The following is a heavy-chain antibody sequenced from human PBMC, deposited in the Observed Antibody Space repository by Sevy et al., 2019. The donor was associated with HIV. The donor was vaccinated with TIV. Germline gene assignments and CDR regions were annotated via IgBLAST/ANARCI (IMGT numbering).Heavy chain of an antibody. CDR3: ARDYSGSYYRFDL. Sequence: GGSLRLSCAASGFSFSSSSMNWLRQAPGKGLEWLAYITRDGKTKYYAAFVKGRFTISRDNAHNSQFLQLNSLRDDDTAVYYCARDYSGSYYRFDLWGHGTLVTVSS. CDR1: GFSFSSSS. D-gene: IGHD1-26*01. CDR2: ITRDGKTK. J-gene: IGHJ4*01. V-gene: IGHV3-48*02.